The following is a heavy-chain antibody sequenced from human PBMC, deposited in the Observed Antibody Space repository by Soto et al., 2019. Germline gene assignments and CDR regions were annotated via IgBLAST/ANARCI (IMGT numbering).Heavy chain of an antibody. J-gene: IGHJ4*02. CDR2: ISAYNGNT. D-gene: IGHD5-18*01. Sequence: QVQLVQSGAEVKKPGASVKVSCKASGYTFTSYGISWVRQAPGQGLEWMGWISAYNGNTNYAQKLQGRVTMTTDTSTSTADMERRSLRSDDTAVYYCARARNGYSYGHTGWLLHYWGQGTLVTVSS. CDR1: GYTFTSYG. V-gene: IGHV1-18*01. CDR3: ARARNGYSYGHTGWLLHY.